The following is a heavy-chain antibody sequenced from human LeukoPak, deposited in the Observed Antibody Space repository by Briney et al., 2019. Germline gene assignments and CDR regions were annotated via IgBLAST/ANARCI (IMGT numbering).Heavy chain of an antibody. V-gene: IGHV4-59*01. Sequence: SETLSLTCTVSGGSISSYYWSWIRQPPGKGLEWIGYIYYSGSTNYNPSLKSRVTISVDTFKNQFSLKLSSVTAADTAVYYCARASSYSSGYYFDYWGQGTLVTVSS. CDR3: ARASSYSSGYYFDY. CDR2: IYYSGST. D-gene: IGHD3-22*01. J-gene: IGHJ4*02. CDR1: GGSISSYY.